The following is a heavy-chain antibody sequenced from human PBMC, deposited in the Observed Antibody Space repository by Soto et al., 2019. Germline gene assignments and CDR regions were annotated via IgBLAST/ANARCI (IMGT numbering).Heavy chain of an antibody. V-gene: IGHV7-4-1*01. Sequence: ASVKVSCKAPGYTFTSYAMNWVRQAPGQGLEWMGWINTNTGNPTYAQGFTGRFVFSLDTSVSTAYLQICSLKAEDTAVYYCARSDYDFFWVGVQGENWFDPWGQGTLVTVPQ. D-gene: IGHD3-3*01. CDR3: ARSDYDFFWVGVQGENWFDP. CDR2: INTNTGNP. J-gene: IGHJ5*02. CDR1: GYTFTSYA.